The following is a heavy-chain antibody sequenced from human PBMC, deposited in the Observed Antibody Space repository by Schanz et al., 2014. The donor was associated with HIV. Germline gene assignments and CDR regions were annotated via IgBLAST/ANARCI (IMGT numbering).Heavy chain of an antibody. Sequence: VQLLESGGGLVQPGGSLRLSCAVSGFTFSSYGMHWVRQAPGKGLEWVAVIWYDGDYKSYADSVTGRFTISRDNSKNMLYLQMNSLRAGDTAVYYCASTEFPYSSSSDYYYGMDVWGQGTTVTVSS. D-gene: IGHD6-6*01. V-gene: IGHV3-33*08. CDR1: GFTFSSYG. CDR2: IWYDGDYK. J-gene: IGHJ6*02. CDR3: ASTEFPYSSSSDYYYGMDV.